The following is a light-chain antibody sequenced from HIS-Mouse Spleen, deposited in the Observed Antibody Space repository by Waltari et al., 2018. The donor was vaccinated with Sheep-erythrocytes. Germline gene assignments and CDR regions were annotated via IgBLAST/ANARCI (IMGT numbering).Light chain of an antibody. Sequence: DIQLTQSPSFLSASVGDRVTITCRASQGISSYLAWYQQKPGKAPKLLIYAASTLQSGVPSRCSGSGCGTEFTLTISSLQPEDFATYYCQQLNSYPPAFGPGTKVDIK. CDR2: AAS. J-gene: IGKJ3*01. CDR3: QQLNSYPPA. V-gene: IGKV1-9*01. CDR1: QGISSY.